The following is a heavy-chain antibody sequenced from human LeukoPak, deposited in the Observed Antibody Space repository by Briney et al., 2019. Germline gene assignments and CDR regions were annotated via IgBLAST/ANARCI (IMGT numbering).Heavy chain of an antibody. V-gene: IGHV3-30*02. D-gene: IGHD4-17*01. Sequence: GGSLRLSCAASGFTFSSYGMHWVRQAPGKGLEWVAFIRYDGSNKYYADSVKGRFTISRDNSKNTLYLQMNSLRAEDTAVYYCARVATTVTTNDYWGQGTLVTVSS. CDR1: GFTFSSYG. CDR3: ARVATTVTTNDY. J-gene: IGHJ4*02. CDR2: IRYDGSNK.